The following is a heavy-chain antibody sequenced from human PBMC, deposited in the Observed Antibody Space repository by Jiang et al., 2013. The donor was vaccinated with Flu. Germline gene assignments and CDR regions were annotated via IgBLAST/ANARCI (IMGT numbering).Heavy chain of an antibody. Sequence: GAEVKKPGESLRISCKGSGYSFTSYWISWVRQMPGKGLEWMGRIDPSDSYTNYSPSFQGHVTISADKSISTAYLQWSSLKASDTAMYYCARLRRVLRFLEWQPEFDPWGQGTLVTVSS. CDR2: IDPSDSYT. CDR1: GYSFTSYW. CDR3: ARLRRVLRFLEWQPEFDP. J-gene: IGHJ5*02. D-gene: IGHD3-3*01. V-gene: IGHV5-10-1*01.